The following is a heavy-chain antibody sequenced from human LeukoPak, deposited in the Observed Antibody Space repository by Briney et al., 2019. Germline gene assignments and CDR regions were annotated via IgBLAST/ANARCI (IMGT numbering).Heavy chain of an antibody. V-gene: IGHV4-34*01. CDR1: GGSFSGYY. J-gene: IGHJ4*02. D-gene: IGHD3-3*01. CDR3: ARGERITIFGVVIRPRYYFDY. Sequence: SETLSLTCAVYGGSFSGYYWSWVRQPPGKGMEWSGEINHSGSTNYKPSLKSRVTISVDTSKNQFSLKLSSVTAADTAVYYCARGERITIFGVVIRPRYYFDYWGQGTLVTVSS. CDR2: INHSGST.